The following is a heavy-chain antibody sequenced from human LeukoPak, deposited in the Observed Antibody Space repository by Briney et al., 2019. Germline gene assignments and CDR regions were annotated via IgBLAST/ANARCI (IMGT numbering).Heavy chain of an antibody. V-gene: IGHV3-30*03. J-gene: IGHJ4*02. CDR2: ISYDGSNK. Sequence: PGGSLRLSCAASGFTVSSNYMSWVRQAPGKGLEWVAVISYDGSNKYYADSVKGRFTISRDNSKNTLYLQMNSLRAENTAVYYCAGGRTDIVVVPATLRNYYFDYWGQGTLVTVSS. D-gene: IGHD2-2*01. CDR1: GFTVSSNY. CDR3: AGGRTDIVVVPATLRNYYFDY.